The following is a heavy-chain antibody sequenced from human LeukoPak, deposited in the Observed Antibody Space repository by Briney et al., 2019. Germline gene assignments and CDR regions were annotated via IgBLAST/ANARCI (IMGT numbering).Heavy chain of an antibody. CDR2: IYSGGST. D-gene: IGHD3-22*01. CDR3: ARHRGYFGTSGYWTLDD. Sequence: SGGSLRLSCAASGFTVSSNYMSWVRQAPGKGLEWVSVIYSGGSTYYADSVKGRFTISRDNSKNTLYLQMNILRAEDTAVYYCARHRGYFGTSGYWTLDDWGQGTLVTVSS. V-gene: IGHV3-66*04. J-gene: IGHJ4*02. CDR1: GFTVSSNY.